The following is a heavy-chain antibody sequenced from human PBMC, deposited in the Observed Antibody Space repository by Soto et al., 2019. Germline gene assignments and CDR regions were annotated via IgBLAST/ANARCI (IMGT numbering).Heavy chain of an antibody. CDR1: GYPFTSYY. CDR3: ATCGSDGSYCDT. J-gene: IGHJ5*02. V-gene: IGHV1-46*01. Sequence: QVQLVQSGPELRKPGTSVTVSCKTSGYPFTSYYVNWVRQAPGQGLEWMGVINPTDGGTTFAQKFRGRATMPRATATSTLCIGLTSLRSEDRAVYDCATCGSDGSYCDTWGQGTLVAVSS. CDR2: INPTDGGT. D-gene: IGHD1-26*01.